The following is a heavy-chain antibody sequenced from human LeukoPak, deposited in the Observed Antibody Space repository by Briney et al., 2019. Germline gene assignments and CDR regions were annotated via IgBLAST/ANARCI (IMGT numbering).Heavy chain of an antibody. CDR2: IYYSGST. J-gene: IGHJ4*02. CDR3: ARVVKQWLAVDY. D-gene: IGHD6-19*01. CDR1: GGSISSGGYY. Sequence: SETLSLTCTVSGGSISSGGYYWSWIRQHPGKGLEWIGYIYYSGSTYYNPSLKSRVTISVDTSKNQFSLKLSSVTAADTAVYYCARVVKQWLAVDYWGQGTLVTVSS. V-gene: IGHV4-31*03.